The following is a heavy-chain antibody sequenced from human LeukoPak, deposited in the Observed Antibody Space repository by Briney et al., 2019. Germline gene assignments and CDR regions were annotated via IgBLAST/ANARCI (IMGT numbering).Heavy chain of an antibody. CDR3: ARCLPGTRDTAMLRTVWD. CDR2: IYHSGST. D-gene: IGHD5-18*01. CDR1: GGSISSSSYY. Sequence: SETLSLTCTVSGGSISSSSYYWGWIRQPPGKGLEWIGTIYHSGSTYYNPSLKSRVTISVDSSKDQLSLKMTSVTAADTAVYYCARCLPGTRDTAMLRTVWDWGQGTLVTVSS. J-gene: IGHJ4*02. V-gene: IGHV4-39*07.